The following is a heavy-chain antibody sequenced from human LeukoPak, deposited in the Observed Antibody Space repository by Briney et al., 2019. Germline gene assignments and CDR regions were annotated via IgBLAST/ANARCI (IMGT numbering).Heavy chain of an antibody. CDR3: ARDGGLHTNFDY. J-gene: IGHJ4*02. CDR2: TKPDGSAE. V-gene: IGHV3-7*01. D-gene: IGHD2-15*01. CDR1: GFSFRNYW. Sequence: PGGSLRLSCAASGFSFRNYWMGRVRQAPGKGLEWVANTKPDGSAEYYADSVRGRFTASRDNANNLLYLQMNRLRAEDTAVYYCARDGGLHTNFDYWGQGTLLTVSS.